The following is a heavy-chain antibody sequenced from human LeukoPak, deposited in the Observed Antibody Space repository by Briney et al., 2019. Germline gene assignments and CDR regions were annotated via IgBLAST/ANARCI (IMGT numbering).Heavy chain of an antibody. D-gene: IGHD6-13*01. CDR1: GGSISSYF. V-gene: IGHV4-59*01. J-gene: IGHJ5*02. CDR3: AGEGSSRWHWFDP. CDR2: IYDSGST. Sequence: SETLSLTCTVSGGSISSYFWSWIRQPPGKGLEWIGYIYDSGSTNYNPSLKGRFTISVDTPKNQFSLKLSSVTAADTAVYYCAGEGSSRWHWFDPWGQGTLVTVSS.